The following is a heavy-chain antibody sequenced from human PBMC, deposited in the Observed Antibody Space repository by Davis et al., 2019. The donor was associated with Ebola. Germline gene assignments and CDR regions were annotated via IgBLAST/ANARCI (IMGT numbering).Heavy chain of an antibody. V-gene: IGHV1-69*13. CDR2: IIPIFGTA. CDR3: TSRGDGYKGY. J-gene: IGHJ4*02. Sequence: SVKVSCKASGGTFSSYAISWVRQAPGQGLEWMGGIIPIFGTANYAQKFQGRVTITADESTSTAYMELSSLRSEDTAVYYCTSRGDGYKGYWGQGTLVTVSS. CDR1: GGTFSSYA. D-gene: IGHD5-24*01.